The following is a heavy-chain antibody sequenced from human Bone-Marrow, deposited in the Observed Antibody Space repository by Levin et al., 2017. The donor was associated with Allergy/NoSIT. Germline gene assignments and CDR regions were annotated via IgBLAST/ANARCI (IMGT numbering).Heavy chain of an antibody. CDR2: ISWNSGSI. J-gene: IGHJ3*02. CDR1: GFTFDDYA. D-gene: IGHD6-19*01. CDR3: AKALVKKQWLVLGAFDI. V-gene: IGHV3-9*01. Sequence: GGSLRLSCAASGFTFDDYAMHWVRQAPGKGLEWVSGISWNSGSIGYADSVKGRFTISRDNAKNSLYLQMNSLRAEDTALYYCAKALVKKQWLVLGAFDIWGQGTMVTVSS.